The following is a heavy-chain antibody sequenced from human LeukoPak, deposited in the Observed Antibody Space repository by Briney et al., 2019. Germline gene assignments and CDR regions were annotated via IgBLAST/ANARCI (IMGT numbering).Heavy chain of an antibody. D-gene: IGHD2-2*01. CDR3: ARDSSNWSSFGS. Sequence: ASVTVSCKASGYTFTAFPIHWVRQAPGPGLEWMGRINTNSGVTNYAQKFQGRVIITRDTSISTVYMQLSSLKTDDTAVYYCARDSSNWSSFGSWGQGSLVIVSS. J-gene: IGHJ4*02. V-gene: IGHV1-2*06. CDR1: GYTFTAFP. CDR2: INTNSGVT.